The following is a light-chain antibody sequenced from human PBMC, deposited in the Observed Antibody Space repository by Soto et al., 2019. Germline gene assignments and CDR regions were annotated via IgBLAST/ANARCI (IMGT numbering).Light chain of an antibody. CDR1: SSDVGGYNY. V-gene: IGLV2-14*01. CDR3: SSYTSTNTVI. Sequence: QSALTQPASVSGSPGQSITISCTGTSSDVGGYNYVSWYQQHPGKAPKVMIYEVSNRPSGVSNRFSGSKSGNTASLTISGLQAKDEADYYCSSYTSTNTVIFGGGTKLTVL. CDR2: EVS. J-gene: IGLJ2*01.